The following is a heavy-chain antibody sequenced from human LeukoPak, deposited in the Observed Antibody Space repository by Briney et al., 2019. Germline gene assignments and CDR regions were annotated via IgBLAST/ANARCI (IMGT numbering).Heavy chain of an antibody. CDR1: GGSISSGGYY. J-gene: IGHJ4*02. CDR3: ARETTVTTSDYFDY. D-gene: IGHD4-17*01. CDR2: IYTSGST. V-gene: IGHV4-61*08. Sequence: SETLSLTCTVYGGSISSGGYYWSWIRQHPGEGLEWIGYIYTSGSTNYNPSLKSRVTMSVDTSKNQFSLKLSSVTAADTAVYYCARETTVTTSDYFDYWGQGTLVTVSS.